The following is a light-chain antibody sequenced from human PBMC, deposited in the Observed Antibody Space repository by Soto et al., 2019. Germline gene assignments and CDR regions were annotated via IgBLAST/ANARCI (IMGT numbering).Light chain of an antibody. CDR1: QNIRNL. J-gene: IGKJ5*01. Sequence: DLQLTQSPSTLSAAVGDSVTITCRASQNIRNLLAWYQQKPGKAPKPLIYDASTLKTGVPSRFSGSGSGSEFNFTITGLQPDDFATYFCQQYNTYATFGHGTRLDIK. CDR3: QQYNTYAT. CDR2: DAS. V-gene: IGKV1-5*01.